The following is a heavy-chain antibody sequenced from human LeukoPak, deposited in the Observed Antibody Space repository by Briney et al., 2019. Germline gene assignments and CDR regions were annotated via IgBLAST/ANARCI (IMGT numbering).Heavy chain of an antibody. Sequence: SETLSLTCTVSGGSISSYYWSWIRQPPGKGLEWIGYIYYSGSTNYNPSLKSRVTISVDTSKNQFSLKLSSVTAADTAVYYCARLGVVAGTWGQGTLVTVSS. J-gene: IGHJ5*02. V-gene: IGHV4-59*08. CDR1: GGSISSYY. D-gene: IGHD6-19*01. CDR3: ARLGVVAGT. CDR2: IYYSGST.